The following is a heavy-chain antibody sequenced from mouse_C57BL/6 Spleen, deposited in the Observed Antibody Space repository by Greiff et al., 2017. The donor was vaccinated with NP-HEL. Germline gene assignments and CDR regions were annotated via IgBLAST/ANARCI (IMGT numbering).Heavy chain of an antibody. CDR1: GYTFTSYW. V-gene: IGHV1-74*01. CDR3: AIRGNYHAWFAY. Sequence: QVQLKQPGAELVKPGASVKVSCKASGYTFTSYWMHWVKQRPGQGLEWIGRIHPSDSDTNYNQKFQGKATLTVDKSSSTAYMQLSSLTSEDSAVYYCAIRGNYHAWFAYWGQGTLVTVSA. D-gene: IGHD2-1*01. CDR2: IHPSDSDT. J-gene: IGHJ3*01.